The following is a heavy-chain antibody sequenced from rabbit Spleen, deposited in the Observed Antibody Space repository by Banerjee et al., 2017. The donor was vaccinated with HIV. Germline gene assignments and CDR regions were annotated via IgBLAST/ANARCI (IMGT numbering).Heavy chain of an antibody. CDR1: GFSFSRSDW. V-gene: IGHV1S45*01. D-gene: IGHD7-1*01. Sequence: QEQLEESGGDLVKPGASLTLTCTASGFSFSRSDWIAWVRQAPGKGLEWIACIQTDHSTIYYASWAKGRFTISKTSSTTVTLQMTSLTAADTATYFCARSDDSPDDGLNLWGPATLVTDS. CDR2: IQTDHSTI. CDR3: ARSDDSPDDGLNL. J-gene: IGHJ4*01.